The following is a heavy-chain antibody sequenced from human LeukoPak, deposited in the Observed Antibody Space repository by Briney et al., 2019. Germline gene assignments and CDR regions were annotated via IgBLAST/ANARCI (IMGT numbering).Heavy chain of an antibody. J-gene: IGHJ6*04. V-gene: IGHV3-30*02. CDR2: IQYDGSKK. CDR1: GFTFSSYG. D-gene: IGHD3-10*02. CDR3: AELGITMIGGV. Sequence: GESLRLSCAASGFTFSSYGMHWVRQAPGKGLEWVAFIQYDGSKKYYADSVKGRFTISRDNAKNSLYLQMNSLRAEDTAVYYCAELGITMIGGVWGKGTTVTISS.